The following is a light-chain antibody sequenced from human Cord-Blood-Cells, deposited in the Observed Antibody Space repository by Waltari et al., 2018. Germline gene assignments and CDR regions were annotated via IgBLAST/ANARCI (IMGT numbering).Light chain of an antibody. V-gene: IGLV3-25*03. CDR1: ALPKQC. CDR3: QSADSSGTYWV. CDR2: KDS. J-gene: IGLJ3*02. Sequence: SYELTQPPSVSVSPGQTARSTCSGYALPKQCASRYQQKQGQAPVPVIYKDSERPSGIPERFSGSSSGTTVTLTISGVQAEDEADYYCQSADSSGTYWVFGGGTKLTVL.